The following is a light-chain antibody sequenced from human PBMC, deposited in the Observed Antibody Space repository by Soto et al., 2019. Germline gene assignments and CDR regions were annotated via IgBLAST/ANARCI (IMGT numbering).Light chain of an antibody. V-gene: IGKV2-28*01. J-gene: IGKJ4*01. CDR1: QSLLHTNGNTY. CDR2: LGS. CDR3: MQGLPTPLT. Sequence: DIVMTQSPLSLPVTPGEPASISCRSSQSLLHTNGNTYLDWYVQKPGQSPQLLIYLGSYRASGVPDRFSGSGSGTDFTLKISRVEAEDIGVYYCMQGLPTPLTFGGGTKVEIK.